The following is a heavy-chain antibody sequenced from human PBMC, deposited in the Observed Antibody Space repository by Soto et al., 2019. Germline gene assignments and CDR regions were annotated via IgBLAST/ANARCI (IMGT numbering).Heavy chain of an antibody. D-gene: IGHD3-10*01. V-gene: IGHV1-3*01. CDR3: ARKDYYGAGIYYFDH. J-gene: IGHJ4*02. CDR1: GYTFTAYP. Sequence: QVQLVQSGAEVKKPGASVKVSCKASGYTFTAYPVHWVRQAPGQRLVWMGWINGANGDTGYSQKFQGRVTVTRDTSANTVYMELSSLTSEDTAVYYCARKDYYGAGIYYFDHWGQGTLVTVSS. CDR2: INGANGDT.